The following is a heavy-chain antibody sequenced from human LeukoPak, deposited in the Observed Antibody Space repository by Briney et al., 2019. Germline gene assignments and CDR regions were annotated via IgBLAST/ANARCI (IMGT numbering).Heavy chain of an antibody. V-gene: IGHV4-59*01. D-gene: IGHD2-15*01. CDR1: GGSISSYY. J-gene: IGHJ4*02. Sequence: SQTLSLTCAVSGGSISSYYWSWIRQPPGKGLECIGYIYYSGSTNYNPSLKSRVTTSEDTSKNQFSLKLSSVTAADAAVYYCARGGYCSGGSCYFDYWGQGTLVTVSS. CDR3: ARGGYCSGGSCYFDY. CDR2: IYYSGST.